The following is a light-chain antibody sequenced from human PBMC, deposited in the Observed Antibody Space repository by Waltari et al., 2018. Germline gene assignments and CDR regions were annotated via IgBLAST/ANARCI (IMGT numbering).Light chain of an antibody. V-gene: IGLV1-47*01. CDR1: SPNIGNNH. J-gene: IGLJ3*02. CDR2: RDN. Sequence: QSVMTQPPSTSGTPGQRVIISCSGISPNIGNNHVSWYQQLPGAAPKLLIYRDNERPSGVPVRFSVSKSGTSASLAISGLRSEDEADYYCGGWDDNLNGWVFGGGTRLTVL. CDR3: GGWDDNLNGWV.